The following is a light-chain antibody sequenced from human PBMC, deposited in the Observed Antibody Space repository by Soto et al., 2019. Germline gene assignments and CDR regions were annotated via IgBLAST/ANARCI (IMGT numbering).Light chain of an antibody. CDR1: QGISNY. CDR2: GAS. CDR3: LQHNAYPFT. J-gene: IGKJ2*01. Sequence: DIQMTQSPSALSASVGDRVTITCRASQGISNYLAWFQQKPGQGPKPLIYGASNLQSGVPPRFSGSGSETEFTLTISNLQPEDIATYYCLQHNAYPFTFGQGTKLEIK. V-gene: IGKV1-17*03.